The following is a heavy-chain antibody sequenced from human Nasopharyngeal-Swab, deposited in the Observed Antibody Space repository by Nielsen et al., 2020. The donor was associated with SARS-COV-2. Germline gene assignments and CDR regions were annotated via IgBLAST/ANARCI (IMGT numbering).Heavy chain of an antibody. CDR1: GFTFSSYA. D-gene: IGHD3-10*01. V-gene: IGHV3-23*01. CDR2: ISGSGGST. Sequence: GESLKISCAASGFTFSSYAMSWVRQAPGKGLEWVSAISGSGGSTYCADSVKGRFTISRDNSKNTLYLQMNSLRAEDTAVYYCAKDTTGFGELSPCYWGQGTLVTVSS. J-gene: IGHJ4*02. CDR3: AKDTTGFGELSPCY.